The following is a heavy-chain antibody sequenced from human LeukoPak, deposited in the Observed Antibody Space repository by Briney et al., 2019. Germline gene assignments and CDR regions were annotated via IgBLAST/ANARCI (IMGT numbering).Heavy chain of an antibody. CDR2: MSGSGGST. CDR3: AKDREYSYVYDAFDI. J-gene: IGHJ3*02. V-gene: IGHV3-23*01. Sequence: PGGSLRLSCAASGFTLSSYAMSWLRQAPGKGLEWVSGMSGSGGSTYYADSVKGRFTISRDNSRDTLYLQMNTLRAEDTAVYYCAKDREYSYVYDAFDIWGQGTLVTVSS. CDR1: GFTLSSYA. D-gene: IGHD3-16*01.